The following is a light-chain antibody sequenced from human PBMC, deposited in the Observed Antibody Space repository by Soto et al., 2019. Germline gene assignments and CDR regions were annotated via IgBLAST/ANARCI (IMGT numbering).Light chain of an antibody. V-gene: IGKV3-11*01. CDR2: QTS. CDR1: QYINTR. CDR3: HQRQSWPRT. Sequence: EIVLTQSPATLSSFPGDRVTLSCRASQYINTRLAWYQHRPDQAPRLLIYQTSLRAAGIPARFSASGSGTDFTLTISDVQPEDFALYYCHQRQSWPRTFDQGTKVDI. J-gene: IGKJ1*01.